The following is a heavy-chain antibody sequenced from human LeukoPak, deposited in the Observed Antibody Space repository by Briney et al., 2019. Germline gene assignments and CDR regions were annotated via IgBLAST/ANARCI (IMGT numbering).Heavy chain of an antibody. J-gene: IGHJ6*02. V-gene: IGHV3-30-3*01. CDR1: GFTFSSYA. Sequence: GGSLRLSCAASGFTFSSYAMHWVRQAPGKGLEWVAVISYDGSNKYYADSVKGRFTISRDNSKNTLYLQMNSLRAEDTAVYYCARDRYGMDVWGQGTTVTVSS. CDR2: ISYDGSNK. CDR3: ARDRYGMDV.